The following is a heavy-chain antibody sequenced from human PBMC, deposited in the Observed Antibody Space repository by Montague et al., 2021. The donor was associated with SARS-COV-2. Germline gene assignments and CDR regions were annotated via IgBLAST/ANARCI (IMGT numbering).Heavy chain of an antibody. D-gene: IGHD3-3*01. CDR2: XXWNDDK. CDR3: AHRRIRVTIFGVVTNPYYYYGMDV. Sequence: PALVKPTQTLTLTCTFSGFSLSTSGVGAGWIRQPPGKALEWLALXXWNDDKRYSPSLKSRLTITKDTSKNQVVLTMTNMDPVDTATYYCAHRRIRVTIFGVVTNPYYYYGMDVWGQGTTVTVSS. CDR1: GFSLSTSGVG. J-gene: IGHJ6*02. V-gene: IGHV2-5*01.